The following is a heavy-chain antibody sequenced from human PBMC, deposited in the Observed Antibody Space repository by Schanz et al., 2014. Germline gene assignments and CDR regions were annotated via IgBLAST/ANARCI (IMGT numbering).Heavy chain of an antibody. V-gene: IGHV1-69*02. D-gene: IGHD3-16*01. CDR3: ARGGVEMATIRDAFDL. J-gene: IGHJ3*01. CDR1: GGTFGRYT. CDR2: NIHVLGVT. Sequence: QVQLVQSGAEVKKPGSSVKVSCEASGGTFGRYTLSWLRQAPGQGLEWMGRNIHVLGVTNYAQKFQDRLTITVDQSKTTAFMELSSLTSEDTALYYCARGGVEMATIRDAFDLWGQGTMVT.